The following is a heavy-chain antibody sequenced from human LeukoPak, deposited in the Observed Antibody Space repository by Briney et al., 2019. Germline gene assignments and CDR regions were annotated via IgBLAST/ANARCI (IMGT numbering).Heavy chain of an antibody. V-gene: IGHV4-39*01. J-gene: IGHJ4*02. Sequence: SETLSLTCTVSGGSISSSSYYWGWIRQPPGKGLEWIGSTYYSGRTYYNPSLKSRVTISVDTSKNQFSLKLSSVTAADTAVYYCARLSGCSSSWYMVGQTRYYFDYWGQGTLVNVSS. D-gene: IGHD6-13*01. CDR1: GGSISSSSYY. CDR3: ARLSGCSSSWYMVGQTRYYFDY. CDR2: TYYSGRT.